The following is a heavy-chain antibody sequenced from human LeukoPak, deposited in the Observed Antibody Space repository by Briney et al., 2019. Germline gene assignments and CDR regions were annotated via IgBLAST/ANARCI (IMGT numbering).Heavy chain of an antibody. CDR1: GFTFSSYA. CDR2: ISGSGGST. CDR3: AKDQGFGLLWFGELRDNWFDP. J-gene: IGHJ5*02. Sequence: GGSLRLSCAASGFTFSSYAMSWVRQAPGKGLEWVSAISGSGGSTYYEDSVRGRFTISRDNSKNTLYLQMNSLRAEDTAVYYCAKDQGFGLLWFGELRDNWFDPWGQGTLVTVSS. V-gene: IGHV3-23*01. D-gene: IGHD3-10*01.